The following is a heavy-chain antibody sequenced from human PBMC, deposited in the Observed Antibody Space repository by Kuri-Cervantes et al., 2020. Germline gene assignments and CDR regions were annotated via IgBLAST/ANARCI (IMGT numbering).Heavy chain of an antibody. CDR2: ISSSSSTI. Sequence: GESLKISCAASGFTFSSYSMNWVRQAPGKGLEWVSYISSSSSTIYYADSVKGRFTITRDNAKNSLYLQMNSLRAEDTAVYYCARTSRSDYWGQGTLVTVSS. CDR3: ARTSRSDY. D-gene: IGHD2-2*01. V-gene: IGHV3-48*04. CDR1: GFTFSSYS. J-gene: IGHJ4*02.